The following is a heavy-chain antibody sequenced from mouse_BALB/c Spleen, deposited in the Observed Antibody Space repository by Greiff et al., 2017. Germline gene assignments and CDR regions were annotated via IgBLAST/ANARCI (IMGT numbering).Heavy chain of an antibody. D-gene: IGHD2-1*01. CDR3: ARGKDYGNYEAWFAY. CDR2: ISSGGST. CDR1: GFTFSSYA. Sequence: EVQLVESGGGLVKPGGSLKLSCAASGFTFSSYAMSWVRQTPEKRLEWVASISSGGSTYYPDSVKGRFTISRDNARNILYLQMSSLRSEDTAMYYCARGKDYGNYEAWFAYWGQGTLVTVSA. J-gene: IGHJ3*01. V-gene: IGHV5-6-5*01.